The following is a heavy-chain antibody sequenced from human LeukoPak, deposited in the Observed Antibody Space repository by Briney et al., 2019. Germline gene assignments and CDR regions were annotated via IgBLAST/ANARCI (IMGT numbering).Heavy chain of an antibody. CDR1: GFTFSNYG. CDR2: ISGSGGTT. V-gene: IGHV3-23*01. J-gene: IGHJ4*02. Sequence: GGSLRLSCAASGFTFSNYGMTWVRQAPGKGLEWVSGISGSGGTTYDADSVKGRFTVSRDNSKNILYLQMNSLRAEDTAVYFCAKTQGYFDFWGLGTLVTVSS. CDR3: AKTQGYFDF.